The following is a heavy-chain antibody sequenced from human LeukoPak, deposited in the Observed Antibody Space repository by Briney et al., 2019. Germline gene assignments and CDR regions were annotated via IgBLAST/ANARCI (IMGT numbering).Heavy chain of an antibody. CDR2: IYTSGST. J-gene: IGHJ2*01. CDR3: ARRAYYDSSGYSPASGYFDL. CDR1: GGSISSGSYY. V-gene: IGHV4-61*02. Sequence: SQTLSLTCTVSGGSISSGSYYWSWIRQPAGKGLEWIGRIYTSGSTNYNPSLKSRGTISIATSKNQFSLRLRSVTAADTAIYYCARRAYYDSSGYSPASGYFDLWGRGTLVSVSS. D-gene: IGHD3-22*01.